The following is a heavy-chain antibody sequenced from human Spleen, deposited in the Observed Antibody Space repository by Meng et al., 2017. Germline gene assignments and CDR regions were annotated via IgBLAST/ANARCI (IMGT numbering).Heavy chain of an antibody. CDR1: GYAFAAYW. D-gene: IGHD5-18*01. J-gene: IGHJ4*02. V-gene: IGHV1-2*06. CDR2: IVPNNYQT. Sequence: VQWVESGAERKRPWPPRPLPAKPSGYAFAAYWIHWLRQAPGKGLEWMGRIVPNNYQTQYAQNFQGRVTMTRDTSISTAYMELSRLTSDATALYYCARDLTGYVDTAPEGDYWGQGTLVTVSS. CDR3: ARDLTGYVDTAPEGDY.